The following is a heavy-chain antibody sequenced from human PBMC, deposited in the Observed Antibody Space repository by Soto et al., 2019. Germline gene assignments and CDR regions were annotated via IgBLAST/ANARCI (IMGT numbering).Heavy chain of an antibody. J-gene: IGHJ3*02. D-gene: IGHD2-8*01. CDR1: GFTFSSYA. V-gene: IGHV3-23*01. CDR2: ISGSGGST. Sequence: PGGSLRLSCAASGFTFSSYAMSWVRQAPGKGLEWVSAISGSGGSTYYADSVEGRLTISRDNSKNTLYLQMNSLRAEDTAVYYCAKDPQPKVYGQANAFDIWGQGTMVT. CDR3: AKDPQPKVYGQANAFDI.